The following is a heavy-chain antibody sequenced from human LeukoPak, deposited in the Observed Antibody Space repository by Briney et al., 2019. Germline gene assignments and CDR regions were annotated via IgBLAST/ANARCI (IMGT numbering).Heavy chain of an antibody. CDR1: GFTFSSYG. CDR2: IWYDGSNK. Sequence: GSLRLSCAASGFTFSSYGMHWVRQAPGKGLEWVAVIWYDGSNKYYADSVKGRFTISRDNSKNTLYLQMNSLRAEDTAVYYCAREGRNYDILTGPDYWGQGTLVTVCS. D-gene: IGHD3-9*01. J-gene: IGHJ4*02. V-gene: IGHV3-33*01. CDR3: AREGRNYDILTGPDY.